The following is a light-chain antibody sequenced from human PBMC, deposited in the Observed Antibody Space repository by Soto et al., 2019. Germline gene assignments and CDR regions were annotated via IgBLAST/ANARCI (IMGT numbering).Light chain of an antibody. CDR2: SVS. CDR3: SAYTVSRTYV. J-gene: IGLJ1*01. Sequence: QSALTQPASVSGSPGQSITISCTGTDNDVGYFNYVSWYQQHPGKAPKLIIYSVSNRPSGVSDRFSGSKSGNTASLTISGLQAGDEADYYCSAYTVSRTYVFGTGTKLTVL. CDR1: DNDVGYFNY. V-gene: IGLV2-14*03.